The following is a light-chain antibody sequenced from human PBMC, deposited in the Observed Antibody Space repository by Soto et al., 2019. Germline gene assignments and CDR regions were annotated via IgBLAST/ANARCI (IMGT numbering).Light chain of an antibody. Sequence: EIVLTQSPGTLSLSPGERATLSCRASQSISSSYLAWYQQKPGHAPRLLISGASSRATGIPDRFSGSGSGTDFPLTISRLEPEDLAVYFCQQYGSSPWTFGQGTKVEIK. CDR1: QSISSSY. J-gene: IGKJ1*01. V-gene: IGKV3-20*01. CDR2: GAS. CDR3: QQYGSSPWT.